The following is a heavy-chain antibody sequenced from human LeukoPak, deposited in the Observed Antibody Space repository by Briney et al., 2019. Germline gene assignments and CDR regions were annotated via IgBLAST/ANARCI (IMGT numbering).Heavy chain of an antibody. J-gene: IGHJ4*02. Sequence: GRSLRLSCTASGFTFSSYGMHWVRQAPGKGLEWVAVISYDGSNKYYADSVKGRFTISRDNSKNTLYLQMNSLRAEDTAVYYCANLVTTTSSIDYWGQGTLVTVSS. D-gene: IGHD4-17*01. CDR1: GFTFSSYG. V-gene: IGHV3-30*18. CDR3: ANLVTTTSSIDY. CDR2: ISYDGSNK.